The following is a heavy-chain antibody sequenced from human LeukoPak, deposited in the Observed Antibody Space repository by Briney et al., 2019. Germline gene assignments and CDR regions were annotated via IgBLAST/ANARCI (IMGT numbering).Heavy chain of an antibody. CDR3: AASCSSTSCSRSNWFDP. J-gene: IGHJ5*02. CDR2: ISAYNGNT. Sequence: ASVKVSCKASGYTFTSYGISWVRQAPGQGLEWMRWISAYNGNTNYAQKLQGRVTMTTDTSTSTAYMELTSLRSDDTAVYYCAASCSSTSCSRSNWFDPWGQGTLVTVSS. D-gene: IGHD2-2*01. V-gene: IGHV1-18*01. CDR1: GYTFTSYG.